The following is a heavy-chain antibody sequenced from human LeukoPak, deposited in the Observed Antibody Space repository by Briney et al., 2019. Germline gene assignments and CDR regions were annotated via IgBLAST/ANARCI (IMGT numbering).Heavy chain of an antibody. J-gene: IGHJ4*02. D-gene: IGHD5-24*01. V-gene: IGHV3-30*18. CDR1: GFTFSSYG. CDR3: TKDYGMATISLDY. Sequence: PGGSLRLSCAASGFTFSSYGMHWVRQAPGKGLEWVAVISYDGSNKYYADSVKGRFTISRDNSKNTLYLQMNSLRAEDTAVYYCTKDYGMATISLDYWGQGTLVTVSS. CDR2: ISYDGSNK.